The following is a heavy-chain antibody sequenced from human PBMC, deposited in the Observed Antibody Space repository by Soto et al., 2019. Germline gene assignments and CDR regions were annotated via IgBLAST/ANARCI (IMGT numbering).Heavy chain of an antibody. Sequence: GESLKISCKGSGYSFASHWVAWVRQMPEKGLEWIGTIYPGDSDTKYSSAFRGHVTISADTSVSTAYLQWRSLEATDSAIYYCARYSGSYWHYLDFWGQGTLVTVSA. CDR1: GYSFASHW. D-gene: IGHD1-26*01. J-gene: IGHJ4*02. V-gene: IGHV5-51*01. CDR2: IYPGDSDT. CDR3: ARYSGSYWHYLDF.